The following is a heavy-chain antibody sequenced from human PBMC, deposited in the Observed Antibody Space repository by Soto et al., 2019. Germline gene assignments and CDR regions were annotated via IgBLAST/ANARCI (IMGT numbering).Heavy chain of an antibody. CDR1: GGTFSSYA. D-gene: IGHD6-19*01. CDR2: IIPIFGTA. J-gene: IGHJ4*02. Sequence: SVKVSCKASGGTFSSYAISWVRQAPGQGLEWMGGIIPIFGTANYAQKFQGRVTITADESTSTAYMELSSLGSEDTAVYYCASQVAGTGDLLDYWGQGTLVTVSS. V-gene: IGHV1-69*13. CDR3: ASQVAGTGDLLDY.